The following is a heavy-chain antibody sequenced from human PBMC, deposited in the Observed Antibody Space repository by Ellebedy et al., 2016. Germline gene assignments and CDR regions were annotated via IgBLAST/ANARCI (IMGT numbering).Heavy chain of an antibody. CDR1: GGSISSYY. J-gene: IGHJ3*02. Sequence: SETLSLXXTVSGGSISSYYWSWIRQPAGKGLEWIGRIYTSGSTNYNPSLKSRVTMSVDTSKNQFSLKLSSVTAADTAVYYCARDRIHCSSTSCYHKAFDIWGQGTMVTVSS. D-gene: IGHD2-2*01. CDR2: IYTSGST. CDR3: ARDRIHCSSTSCYHKAFDI. V-gene: IGHV4-4*07.